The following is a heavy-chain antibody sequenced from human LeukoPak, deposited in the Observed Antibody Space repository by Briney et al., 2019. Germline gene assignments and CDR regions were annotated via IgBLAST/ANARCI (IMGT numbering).Heavy chain of an antibody. CDR1: GYSFTSYW. J-gene: IGHJ3*02. Sequence: GESLKISCKGSGYSFTSYWIGWVRQMPGKGLEWMGIIYPGDSDTRYSPSFQGQVTISADKSISTAYLQWSNLKASDTAMYYCATRIVGATDAFDIWGQGTMVTVSS. D-gene: IGHD1-26*01. V-gene: IGHV5-51*01. CDR3: ATRIVGATDAFDI. CDR2: IYPGDSDT.